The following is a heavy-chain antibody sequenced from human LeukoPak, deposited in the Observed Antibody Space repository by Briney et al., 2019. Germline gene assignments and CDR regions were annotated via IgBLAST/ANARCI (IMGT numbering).Heavy chain of an antibody. CDR3: AREAPGGCSSTSCYRPFDY. Sequence: ASVKVSCKASGYSFDSYGISWVRQAPGQGLEWMGWINPNSGGTNYAQKFQGRVTMTRDTSISTAYMELSRLRSDDTAVYYCAREAPGGCSSTSCYRPFDYWGQGTLVTVSS. CDR2: INPNSGGT. J-gene: IGHJ4*02. D-gene: IGHD2-2*02. CDR1: GYSFDSYG. V-gene: IGHV1-2*02.